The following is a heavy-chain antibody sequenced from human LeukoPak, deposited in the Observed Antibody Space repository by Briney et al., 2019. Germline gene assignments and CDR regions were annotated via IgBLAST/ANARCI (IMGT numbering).Heavy chain of an antibody. D-gene: IGHD4-17*01. J-gene: IGHJ4*02. CDR3: ARVWGGYGDYSFGY. Sequence: ASVKVSCKASGYTFTSYGISWVRQAPGQGLEWMGWISAYNGNTNYAQKLQGRVTMTTDTSTSTAYMELRSLRSDDTAVYYCARVWGGYGDYSFGYWGQGTLVTVSS. V-gene: IGHV1-18*01. CDR1: GYTFTSYG. CDR2: ISAYNGNT.